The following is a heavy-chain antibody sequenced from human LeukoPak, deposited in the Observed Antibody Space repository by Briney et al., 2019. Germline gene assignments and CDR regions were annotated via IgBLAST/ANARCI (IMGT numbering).Heavy chain of an antibody. V-gene: IGHV3-11*01. Sequence: GSLRLSCAASGFTFSDYYMSWIRQAPRKGLERVSYISSSGSTIYYADSVKGRFTISRDNAKNSLYLQMNSLRAEDTAVYYCARDFRNYYDSSGFPDYWGQGTLVTVSS. CDR2: ISSSGSTI. CDR3: ARDFRNYYDSSGFPDY. J-gene: IGHJ4*02. D-gene: IGHD3-22*01. CDR1: GFTFSDYY.